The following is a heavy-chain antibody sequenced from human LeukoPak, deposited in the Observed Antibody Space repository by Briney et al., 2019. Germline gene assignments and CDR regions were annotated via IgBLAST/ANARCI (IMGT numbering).Heavy chain of an antibody. J-gene: IGHJ4*02. V-gene: IGHV4-61*02. CDR1: GGSISSGSYY. CDR2: IYTSGST. D-gene: IGHD5-12*01. CDR3: ARDRLPHLFDY. Sequence: PSETLSFTCTVSGGSISSGSYYWRWIRQPAGKGLEWIGRIYTSGSTNYNPSLKSRVTISVDTSKNQFSLKLSSVTAADTAVHYCARDRLPHLFDYWGQGTLVTVSS.